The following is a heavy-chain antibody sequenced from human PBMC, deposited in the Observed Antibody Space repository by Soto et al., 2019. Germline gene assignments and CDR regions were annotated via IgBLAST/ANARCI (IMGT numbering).Heavy chain of an antibody. J-gene: IGHJ4*02. Sequence: QVQLVESGGGLVKPGGSLRLSCAVSGFTFSDYYMTWLRQAPGKGLEWVSYISSSTSHTNYADSVKGRFTISRDNAKNSLFLQMNSLRAEDTAVYYCARGRGASDDYCDFWGQGTLVTVSS. CDR2: ISSSTSHT. V-gene: IGHV3-11*05. CDR1: GFTFSDYY. D-gene: IGHD1-26*01. CDR3: ARGRGASDDYCDF.